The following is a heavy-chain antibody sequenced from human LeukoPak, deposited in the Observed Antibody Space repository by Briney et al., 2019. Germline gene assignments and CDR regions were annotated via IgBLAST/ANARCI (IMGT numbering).Heavy chain of an antibody. CDR1: GFTLSSYA. D-gene: IGHD3-10*01. J-gene: IGHJ5*01. CDR2: IESNGLT. Sequence: SGGSLRLSCVASGFTLSSYAMSWVRQIPGKGLMWVSRIESNGLTLYADSVRDRFTISRDNGKNTIYLQMNSLRVDDTAIYYCAKAATYFYGSVTYDWFESWGQGTLVTVSS. CDR3: AKAATYFYGSVTYDWFES. V-gene: IGHV3-74*01.